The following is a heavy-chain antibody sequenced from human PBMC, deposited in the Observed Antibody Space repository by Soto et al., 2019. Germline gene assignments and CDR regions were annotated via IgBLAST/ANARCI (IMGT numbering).Heavy chain of an antibody. J-gene: IGHJ4*02. CDR1: GYTFTGYY. V-gene: IGHV1-2*02. Sequence: QVQLVQSGAEVKKPGASVKVSCKASGYTFTGYYMHWVRQAPGQGLEWMGWVSPNSGGTNYAQKFQGRVTMTRDTSVNSAYMELSRLSSDDTAVYYCARANSGDDDEFDYWGQGTPVTVSS. CDR3: ARANSGDDDEFDY. D-gene: IGHD5-12*01. CDR2: VSPNSGGT.